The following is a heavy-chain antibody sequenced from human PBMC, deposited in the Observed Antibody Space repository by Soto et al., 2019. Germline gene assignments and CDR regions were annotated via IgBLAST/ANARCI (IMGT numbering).Heavy chain of an antibody. CDR1: CGSISSYY. CDR2: IYYSGST. D-gene: IGHD6-19*01. CDR3: ASSGYCSGWRTPYYFDY. Sequence: SETLSLTCTVSCGSISSYYWSWIRQPPGKGLEWIGYIYYSGSTNYNPSLKSRVTISVDTSKNQFSLKLSSVTAADTAVYYCASSGYCSGWRTPYYFDYWGQGTLVTVSS. J-gene: IGHJ4*02. V-gene: IGHV4-59*01.